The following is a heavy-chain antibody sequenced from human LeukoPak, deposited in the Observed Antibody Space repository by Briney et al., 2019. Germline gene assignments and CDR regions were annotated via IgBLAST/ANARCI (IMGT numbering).Heavy chain of an antibody. D-gene: IGHD3-10*01. Sequence: PGGSLRLSCAASGFTFSSYGMHWVRKAPGKGLEWVAVIWYDGSNKYYADSVKGRFTISRDNSKNTLYLQMNSLRAEDTAVYYCARAHYYGSGSYYKGLCFDYWGQGTLVTVSS. CDR2: IWYDGSNK. CDR3: ARAHYYGSGSYYKGLCFDY. CDR1: GFTFSSYG. J-gene: IGHJ4*02. V-gene: IGHV3-33*01.